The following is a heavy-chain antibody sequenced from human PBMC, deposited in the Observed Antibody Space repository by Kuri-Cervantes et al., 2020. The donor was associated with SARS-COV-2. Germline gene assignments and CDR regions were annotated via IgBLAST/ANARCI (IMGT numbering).Heavy chain of an antibody. CDR1: GGSFSGYY. CDR3: ARDIPTYYYDS. Sequence: GSLRLSCAVYGGSFSGYYWSWIRQPPGKGLEWIGEINHSGSTNYNPSLKSRVTISVDTSKNQFSLKLSSVTAADTAVYYCARDIPTYYYDSWGQGTLVTVSS. V-gene: IGHV4-34*01. CDR2: INHSGST. J-gene: IGHJ4*02. D-gene: IGHD3-22*01.